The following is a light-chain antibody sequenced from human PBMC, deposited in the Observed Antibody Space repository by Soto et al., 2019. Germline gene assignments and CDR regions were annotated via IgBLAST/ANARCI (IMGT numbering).Light chain of an antibody. CDR2: LGS. CDR3: MQGLQTPQT. CDR1: QSLLHKNGYNY. V-gene: IGKV2-28*01. Sequence: DIVMTQSPLSLPVTPGEPAAISCRASQSLLHKNGYNYLDWYLQKPGQSPQLLIFLGSNRASGVPDRFSGRGSGTDFTLKITRVEAEDVGVYYCMQGLQTPQTFGQGTKVEI. J-gene: IGKJ1*01.